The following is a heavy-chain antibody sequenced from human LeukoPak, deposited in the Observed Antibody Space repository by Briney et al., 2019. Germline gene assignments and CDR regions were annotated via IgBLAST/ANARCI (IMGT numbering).Heavy chain of an antibody. CDR1: GFTFSSYT. CDR2: ISSSSSTI. CDR3: ARDYCSGGTCFDGY. V-gene: IGHV3-48*04. D-gene: IGHD2-15*01. J-gene: IGHJ4*02. Sequence: GGSLRLSCAASGFTFSSYTMNWVGQAPGKGLEWVSYISSSSSTIYYADSVKGRFTISRDNAKNSLYLQMNSLRAEDTAMYYCARDYCSGGTCFDGYWGQGTLVTVSS.